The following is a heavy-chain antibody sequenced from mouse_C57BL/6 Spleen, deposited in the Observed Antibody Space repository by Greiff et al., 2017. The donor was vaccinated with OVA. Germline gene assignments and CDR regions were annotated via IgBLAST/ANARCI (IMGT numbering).Heavy chain of an antibody. Sequence: VQLKESVAELVRPGASVKLSCTASGFNIKNTYMHWVKQRPEQGLEWIGRIDPANGNTKYAPKFQGKATITADTASNTTYLQLSSLTSEDTAIYYCASPNYDGSSYNYAMDYWGQGTSVTVSS. CDR1: GFNIKNTY. CDR2: IDPANGNT. V-gene: IGHV14-3*01. CDR3: ASPNYDGSSYNYAMDY. J-gene: IGHJ4*01. D-gene: IGHD1-1*01.